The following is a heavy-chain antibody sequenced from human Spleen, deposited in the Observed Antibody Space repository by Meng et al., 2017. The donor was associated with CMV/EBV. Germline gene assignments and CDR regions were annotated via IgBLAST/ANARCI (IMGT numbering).Heavy chain of an antibody. D-gene: IGHD2/OR15-2a*01. CDR1: GFTFSSFG. CDR2: ISSSSSDI. Sequence: GESLKISCAASGFTFSSFGMNWVRQAPGKGLEWVSSISSSSSDIYYADSVKGRFTISRDNAKNSLYLQMNSLRAEDTAVYYCARLTVGIGIHFDYWGQGTLVTVSS. V-gene: IGHV3-21*01. CDR3: ARLTVGIGIHFDY. J-gene: IGHJ4*02.